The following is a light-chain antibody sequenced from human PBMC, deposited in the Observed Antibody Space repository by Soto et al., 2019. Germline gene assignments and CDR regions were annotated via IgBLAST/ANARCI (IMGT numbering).Light chain of an antibody. CDR1: QSISSNS. V-gene: IGKV3D-20*01. CDR2: DAS. J-gene: IGKJ4*01. CDR3: PQYGSSLT. Sequence: EIVLTQSPATLSLSPGERATLSCGASQSISSNSLAWYQQKPGLAPRLLIYDASSRATGIPDRFSGSGSGTDFTLTISRLEPEDSVVYDCPQYGSSLTFGGGIKVEIK.